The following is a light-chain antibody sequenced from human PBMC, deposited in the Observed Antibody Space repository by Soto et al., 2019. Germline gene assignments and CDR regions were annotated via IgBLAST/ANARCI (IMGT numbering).Light chain of an antibody. CDR2: GAS. J-gene: IGKJ5*01. V-gene: IGKV3-15*01. CDR1: ESVSSN. CDR3: QQYNDWPPIT. Sequence: EIVMTQAPATLSVAPGERATLSCRASESVSSNLGWYQQKPGQAPRLLIYGASTRATGIPARFSGSGSGTEFTLTIRSVQSEDFAVYYCQQYNDWPPITFGQGTRLEI.